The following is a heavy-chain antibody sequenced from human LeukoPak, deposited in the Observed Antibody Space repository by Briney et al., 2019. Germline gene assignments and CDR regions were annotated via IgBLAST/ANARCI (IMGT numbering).Heavy chain of an antibody. CDR2: IVVGSGNT. CDR1: GFTFTSSA. J-gene: IGHJ6*03. D-gene: IGHD3-10*01. V-gene: IGHV1-58*02. Sequence: SVKVSCKASGFTFTSSAMQWVRQARGQRLEWIGWIVVGSGNTNYAQKFQERVTITRDMSTSTAYMELRSLRSDDTAVYYCARFDVRSYYYYMDVWGKGTTVTVSS. CDR3: ARFDVRSYYYYMDV.